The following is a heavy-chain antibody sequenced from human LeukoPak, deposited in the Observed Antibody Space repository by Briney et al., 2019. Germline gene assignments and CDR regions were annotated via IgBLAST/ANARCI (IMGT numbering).Heavy chain of an antibody. J-gene: IGHJ4*02. CDR2: IYGSGDGT. V-gene: IGHV3-23*01. CDR1: GFTFSNYA. D-gene: IGHD1-26*01. Sequence: GGALTLSCAASGFTFSNYAMTWVRQAPGTGLEWASTIYGSGDGTYYADSVKGRVTISRDNSKNNLYVQMNSLRAEDTAVYHCAKGHAPSGSYGDYWGQGTLVTVSS. CDR3: AKGHAPSGSYGDY.